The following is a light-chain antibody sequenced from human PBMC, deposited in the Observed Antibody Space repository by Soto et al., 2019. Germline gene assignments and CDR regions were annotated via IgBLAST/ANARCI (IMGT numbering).Light chain of an antibody. V-gene: IGKV3-15*01. CDR1: QSVSDN. Sequence: EIVMTQSPATLSVSPGERATLSCRASQSVSDNLAWYQLQPGQPPRLLIYGASTRATGIPARFSGSGSGTEFTLTISSLQSEDFAIYFCQQYNNWLFTFGQGTKLEIK. CDR2: GAS. CDR3: QQYNNWLFT. J-gene: IGKJ2*01.